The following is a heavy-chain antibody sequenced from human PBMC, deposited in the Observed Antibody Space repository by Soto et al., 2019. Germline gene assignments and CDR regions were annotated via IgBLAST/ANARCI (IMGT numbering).Heavy chain of an antibody. V-gene: IGHV4-39*01. CDR3: AIRERGYDILTGYFDY. CDR1: GGSISSSSYY. Sequence: QLQLQESGPGLVKPSETLSLTCTVSGGSISSSSYYWGWIRQPPGKGLEWIGSLYYSGSTYYNPSLKSRVTISVDTSKNQSSLKLSSVTAAATAVYYCAIRERGYDILTGYFDYWCQGTLVTVSS. CDR2: LYYSGST. D-gene: IGHD3-9*01. J-gene: IGHJ4*02.